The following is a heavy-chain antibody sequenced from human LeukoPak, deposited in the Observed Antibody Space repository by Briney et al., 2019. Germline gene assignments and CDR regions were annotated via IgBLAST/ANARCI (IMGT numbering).Heavy chain of an antibody. CDR1: GFTFIIYG. CDR3: VRDHRRCWSPDY. V-gene: IGHV3-23*01. CDR2: ISGFIGTT. D-gene: IGHD6-13*01. Sequence: GGSLRLSCEASGFTFIIYGMGWVRQSPGKGLEWVSHISGFIGTTHYTDSVQVRFTISRDNLKNTLHLQMNSLRAEDTAVYYCVRDHRRCWSPDYWGQGTLVTVSS. J-gene: IGHJ4*02.